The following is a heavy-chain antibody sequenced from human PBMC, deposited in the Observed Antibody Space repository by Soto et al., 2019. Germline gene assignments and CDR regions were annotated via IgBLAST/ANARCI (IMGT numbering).Heavy chain of an antibody. V-gene: IGHV4-31*03. CDR1: GGSISSGGYY. D-gene: IGHD3-10*01. CDR2: IYYSGST. Sequence: QVQLQESGPGLVKPSQTLSLTCTVSGGSISSGGYYWSWIRQHPGKGLEWIGYIYYSGSTYYNPSFKRRVTISVDTSKNQFSLKLSSVTAADTAVYYCARELRFGEDYYGMDVWGQGTTVTVSS. J-gene: IGHJ6*02. CDR3: ARELRFGEDYYGMDV.